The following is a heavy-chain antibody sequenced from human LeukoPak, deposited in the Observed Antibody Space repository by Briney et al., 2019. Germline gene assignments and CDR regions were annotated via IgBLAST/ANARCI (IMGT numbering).Heavy chain of an antibody. CDR3: ARPYYYDSSGYRATFDY. CDR1: GGSFSGYY. Sequence: PSETPSLTCAVYGGSFSGYYWSWIRQPPGKGLEWIGGINHSGSTNYNPSLKSRVTISVDTSKNQFSLKLSSVTAADTAVYYCARPYYYDSSGYRATFDYWGQGTLVTVSS. D-gene: IGHD3-22*01. V-gene: IGHV4-34*01. J-gene: IGHJ4*02. CDR2: INHSGST.